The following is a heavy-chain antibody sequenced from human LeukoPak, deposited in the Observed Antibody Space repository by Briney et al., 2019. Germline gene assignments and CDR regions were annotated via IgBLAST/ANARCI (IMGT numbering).Heavy chain of an antibody. V-gene: IGHV3-43*01. D-gene: IGHD2-15*01. CDR2: ISWDGGST. J-gene: IGHJ4*02. CDR1: GFTFSSYS. Sequence: PGGSLRLSCAASGFTFSSYSMNWVRQAPGKGLEWASLISWDGGSTYYADSVKGRFTISRDNSKNSLYLQMNSLRTEDTALYSCAKDIRCSGGSCYSGFDYWGQGTLVTVSS. CDR3: AKDIRCSGGSCYSGFDY.